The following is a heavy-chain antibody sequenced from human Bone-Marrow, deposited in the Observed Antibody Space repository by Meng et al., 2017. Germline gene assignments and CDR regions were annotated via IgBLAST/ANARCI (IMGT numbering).Heavy chain of an antibody. CDR2: INHSGST. D-gene: IGHD1-14*01. CDR3: ARGKGYKRYYFDY. J-gene: IGHJ4*02. CDR1: GGSFSGYY. Sequence: SETLSLTCAVYGGSFSGYYWSWIRQPPGKGLEWIGEINHSGSTNYNPSLKSRVTISVGTSKNQFSLKLSSVTAADTAVYYCARGKGYKRYYFDYWGQGTLVTVSS. V-gene: IGHV4-34*01.